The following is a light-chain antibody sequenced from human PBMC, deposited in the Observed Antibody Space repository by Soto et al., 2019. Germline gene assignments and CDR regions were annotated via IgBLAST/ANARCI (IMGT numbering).Light chain of an antibody. V-gene: IGKV3-15*01. CDR1: QTISGT. Sequence: EIVMTQSPATLSVSPGGRATLSCRASQTISGTLAWYQQKPGQAPRLLIQGASTRAPGFPARFSGSGSGTEFTLTISSLQYEDVAVYYGQQYNNWPPRTVGQGTKVEIK. CDR2: GAS. J-gene: IGKJ1*01. CDR3: QQYNNWPPRT.